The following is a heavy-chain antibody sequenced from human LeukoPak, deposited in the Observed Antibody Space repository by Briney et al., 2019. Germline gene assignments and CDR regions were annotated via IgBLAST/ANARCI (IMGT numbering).Heavy chain of an antibody. V-gene: IGHV4-34*01. D-gene: IGHD1-26*01. J-gene: IGHJ4*02. CDR2: INHSGST. Sequence: SETLSLTCAVYGGSFSGYYWSWIRQPPGKGLEWIGEINHSGSTNYNPSLKSRVTISVDTSKNQFSLKLSSVTAADTAVYYCARQIVGATKGYFDYWGQGTLVTVSS. CDR3: ARQIVGATKGYFDY. CDR1: GGSFSGYY.